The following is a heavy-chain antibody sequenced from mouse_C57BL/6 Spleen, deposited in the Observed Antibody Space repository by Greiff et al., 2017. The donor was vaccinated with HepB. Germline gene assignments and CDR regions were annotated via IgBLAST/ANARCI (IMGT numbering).Heavy chain of an antibody. Sequence: VQLVESGPGLVQPSQSLSITCTVSGFSLTSYGVHWVRQSPGKGLEWLGVIWRGGSTDYNAAFMSRLSITKDNSKSQVFFKMNSLQADDTAIYYCAPIYYDYDYWYFDVWGTGTTVTVSS. V-gene: IGHV2-5*01. CDR2: IWRGGST. J-gene: IGHJ1*03. D-gene: IGHD2-4*01. CDR1: GFSLTSYG. CDR3: APIYYDYDYWYFDV.